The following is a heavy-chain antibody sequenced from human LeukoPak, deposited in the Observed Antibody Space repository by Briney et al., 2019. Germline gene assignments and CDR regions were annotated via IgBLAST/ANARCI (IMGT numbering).Heavy chain of an antibody. CDR1: GFTFSSYA. CDR3: AKAVREDYYYMDV. Sequence: PGGSLRLSCAAFGFTFSSYAMSWVRQAPGKGLEWVSAISGSGGSTYYADSVKGRFTISRDNSKNTLYLQMNSLRAEDTAVYYCAKAVREDYYYMDVWAKGTTVTVSS. J-gene: IGHJ6*03. D-gene: IGHD1-26*01. V-gene: IGHV3-23*01. CDR2: ISGSGGST.